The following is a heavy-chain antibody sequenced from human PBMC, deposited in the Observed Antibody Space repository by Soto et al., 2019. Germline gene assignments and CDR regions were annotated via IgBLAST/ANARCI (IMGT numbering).Heavy chain of an antibody. V-gene: IGHV1-18*01. CDR3: ARVDLQTLYYYYYGMDV. Sequence: QVQLVQSGAEVKKPGASVKVSCKASGYTFTSYGISWVRQAPGQGLEWMGWISAYNGNTNYAQKLQGRVTMTTDTSTSTAYMELRSLRSDDTAVDYCARVDLQTLYYYYYGMDVWGQGTTVTVSS. CDR1: GYTFTSYG. J-gene: IGHJ6*02. CDR2: ISAYNGNT.